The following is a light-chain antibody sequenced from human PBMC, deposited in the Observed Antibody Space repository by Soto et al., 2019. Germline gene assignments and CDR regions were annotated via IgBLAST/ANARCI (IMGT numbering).Light chain of an antibody. CDR3: QQYGSSPAT. J-gene: IGKJ1*01. CDR2: DAS. Sequence: IVVTQSPCTLSLSPGERATLSCRATESVVSNYLAWYQLKPGQAPRLLIYDASSRATGIPDRFTGSGSGTDFTLSVSRLEPEDFAVYFCQQYGSSPATFGQGTKVDIK. CDR1: ESVVSNY. V-gene: IGKV3-20*01.